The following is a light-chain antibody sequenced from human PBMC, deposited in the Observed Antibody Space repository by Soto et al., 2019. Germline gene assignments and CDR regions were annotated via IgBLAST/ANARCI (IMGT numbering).Light chain of an antibody. CDR2: YDN. V-gene: IGLV3-21*04. CDR3: QVWDRTTDHAF. CDR1: NIESKS. J-gene: IGLJ2*01. Sequence: SYELTQPPWASVAPGKTSTITCGGNNIESKSVHWYQQKPGQAPVLVIYYDNDRPSGTPDRFSGSNSGNTATLTISRVEAGDEADYYCQVWDRTTDHAFFGGGTKLTVL.